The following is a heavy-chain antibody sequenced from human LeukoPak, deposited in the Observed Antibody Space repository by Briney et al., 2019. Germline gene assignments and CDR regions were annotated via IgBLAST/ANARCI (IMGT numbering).Heavy chain of an antibody. V-gene: IGHV3-30*18. CDR1: GFTFSSYG. CDR2: ISYDGSNK. D-gene: IGHD3-22*01. Sequence: GGSLRLSCAASGFTFSSYGMHWVRQAPGKGLEWVAVISYDGSNKYYADSVKGRFTISRDNSKNTLHLQMNSLRAEDTAVYYCAKDLPSWYYYDSSGSPGDYYGMDVWGQGTTVTVSS. J-gene: IGHJ6*02. CDR3: AKDLPSWYYYDSSGSPGDYYGMDV.